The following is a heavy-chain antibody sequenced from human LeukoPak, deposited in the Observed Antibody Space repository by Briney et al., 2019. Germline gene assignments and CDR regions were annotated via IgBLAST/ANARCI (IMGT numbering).Heavy chain of an antibody. CDR1: GGSISSSNW. CDR2: IYHSGST. D-gene: IGHD6-6*01. J-gene: IGHJ3*02. Sequence: SETLSLTCAVSGGSISSSNWWSWVRQPPGKGLEWIGEIYHSGSTNYNPSLKSRVTISVDPSKNQFSLKLTSVTAADTAGYYCASPRRVGLPKARTDACDICGQGTIVTVSS. V-gene: IGHV4-4*02. CDR3: ASPRRVGLPKARTDACDI.